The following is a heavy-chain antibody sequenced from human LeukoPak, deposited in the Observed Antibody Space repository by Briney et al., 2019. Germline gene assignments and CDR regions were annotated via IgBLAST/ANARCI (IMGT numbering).Heavy chain of an antibody. CDR1: GFTFSSYG. V-gene: IGHV3-30*02. Sequence: QTGGSLRLSCAASGFTFSSYGMHWVRQAPGKGLEWVAFIRYDGSNKYYADSVKGRSTISRDNSKNTLYLQMNSLRAEDTAVYYCAEVPAANYWGQGTLVTVSS. J-gene: IGHJ4*02. CDR3: AEVPAANY. D-gene: IGHD2-2*01. CDR2: IRYDGSNK.